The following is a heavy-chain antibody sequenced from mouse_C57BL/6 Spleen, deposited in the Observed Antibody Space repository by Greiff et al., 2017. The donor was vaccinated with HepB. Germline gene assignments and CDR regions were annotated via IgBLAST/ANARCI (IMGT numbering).Heavy chain of an antibody. Sequence: EVQLVESGGGLVKPGGSLKLSCAASGFTFSDYGMHWVRQAPEKGLEWVAYISSGSSTIYYADTVTGRFTISRDNAKNTLFLQMTSLRSEDTAMYYCATPAIYYEYSMDYWGQGTSVTGSS. CDR2: ISSGSSTI. CDR3: ATPAIYYEYSMDY. J-gene: IGHJ4*01. D-gene: IGHD2-4*01. V-gene: IGHV5-17*01. CDR1: GFTFSDYG.